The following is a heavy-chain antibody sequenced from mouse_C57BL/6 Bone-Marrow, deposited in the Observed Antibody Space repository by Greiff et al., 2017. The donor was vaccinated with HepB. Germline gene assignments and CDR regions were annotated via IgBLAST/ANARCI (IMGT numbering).Heavy chain of an antibody. CDR2: ISRGGDYI. V-gene: IGHV5-9-1*02. Sequence: EVQRVESGEGLVKPGGSLKLSCAASGFTFSSYAMSWVRQTPEKRLEWVACISRGGDYIYYADTVKGRYTISRDKARNTLYLQMNSLKSEDTAMYYCTRDPDYWGQGTTLTVSS. CDR3: TRDPDY. J-gene: IGHJ2*01. CDR1: GFTFSSYA.